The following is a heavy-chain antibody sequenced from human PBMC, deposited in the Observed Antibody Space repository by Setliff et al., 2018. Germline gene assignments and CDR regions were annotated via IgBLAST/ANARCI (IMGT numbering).Heavy chain of an antibody. V-gene: IGHV3-20*04. D-gene: IGHD2-2*01. J-gene: IGHJ5*02. CDR2: INRSGTST. CDR3: ARDRYCSSASCYATQYNWFDP. CDR1: GFTFDDYG. Sequence: AGGSLRLSCAASGFTFDDYGMSWVRQVPGKGLEWVSGINRSGTSTSYADSVKGRFTISRDNSKNTLYLQMNSLRAEDTAVYYCARDRYCSSASCYATQYNWFDPWGQGTLVTVSS.